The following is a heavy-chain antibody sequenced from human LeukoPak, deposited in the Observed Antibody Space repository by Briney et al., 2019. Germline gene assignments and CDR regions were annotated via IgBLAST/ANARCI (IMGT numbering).Heavy chain of an antibody. D-gene: IGHD2-15*01. V-gene: IGHV3-21*01. CDR3: ARDPDCSGGSCYSFDAFDI. CDR1: RFTFRTYA. Sequence: PGGSLRLSCAASRFTFRTYAMSWVRQAPGKGLEWVSSISSSSSYIYYADSVKGRFTISRDNAKNSLYLQMNSLRAEDTAVYYCARDPDCSGGSCYSFDAFDIWGQGTMVTVSS. CDR2: ISSSSSYI. J-gene: IGHJ3*02.